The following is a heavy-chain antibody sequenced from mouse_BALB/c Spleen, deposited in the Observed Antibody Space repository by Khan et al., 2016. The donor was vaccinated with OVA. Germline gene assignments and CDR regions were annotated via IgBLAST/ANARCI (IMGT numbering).Heavy chain of an antibody. Sequence: QVQLQQSGAELMKPGASVKISCKATGYTFSSYWIEWVKQRPGHGLEWIGEILPGSGMTNYNEKFKGKATFTADTSSNTAYMQLSSLTSEDSAVYYCARPYEYFDVWGAGTTVTVSS. CDR1: GYTFSSYW. V-gene: IGHV1-9*01. CDR3: ARPYEYFDV. J-gene: IGHJ1*01. CDR2: ILPGSGMT. D-gene: IGHD2-10*02.